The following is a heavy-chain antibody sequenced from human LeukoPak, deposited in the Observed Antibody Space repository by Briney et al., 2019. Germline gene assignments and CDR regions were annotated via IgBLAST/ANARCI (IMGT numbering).Heavy chain of an antibody. CDR3: ARPYYYDSSGPYGMDV. Sequence: PSETLSLTCTVSGGSISSSSYYWGWIRQPPGKGLEWIGSIYYSGSTYYNPSLKSRVTISVDTSKNQFSLKLSAVTAADTAVYYCARPYYYDSSGPYGMDVWGQGTTVTVSS. CDR2: IYYSGST. J-gene: IGHJ6*02. V-gene: IGHV4-39*01. CDR1: GGSISSSSYY. D-gene: IGHD3-22*01.